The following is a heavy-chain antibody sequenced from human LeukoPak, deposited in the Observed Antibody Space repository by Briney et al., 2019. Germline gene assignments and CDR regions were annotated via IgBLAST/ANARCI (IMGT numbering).Heavy chain of an antibody. D-gene: IGHD3-10*02. V-gene: IGHV3-66*01. Sequence: GGSLRLSCAASGFTVSRKYMSWVRQSPGKGLEWVSVIYSGLSTYYADSVKGRFTISRDNAKNSLYLQMNSLRAEDTAVYYCAELGITMIGGVWGKGTTVTISS. J-gene: IGHJ6*04. CDR2: IYSGLST. CDR1: GFTVSRKY. CDR3: AELGITMIGGV.